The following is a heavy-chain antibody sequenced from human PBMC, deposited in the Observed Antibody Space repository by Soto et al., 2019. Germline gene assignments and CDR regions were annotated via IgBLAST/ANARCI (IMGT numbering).Heavy chain of an antibody. CDR1: GYRFTIYW. CDR2: IYPGDSDT. Sequence: GEALKISCKGSGYRFTIYWVGWVRQMPGKGLEWMGIIYPGDSDTRYSPSFQGQVTISADKSISTAYLQWSSLKASDTAMYYCARSGSYDINWFDPWGQGNLVTVSS. D-gene: IGHD1-26*01. V-gene: IGHV5-51*01. J-gene: IGHJ5*02. CDR3: ARSGSYDINWFDP.